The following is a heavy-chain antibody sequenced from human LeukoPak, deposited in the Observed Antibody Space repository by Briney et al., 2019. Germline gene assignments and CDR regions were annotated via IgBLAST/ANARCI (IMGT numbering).Heavy chain of an antibody. V-gene: IGHV3-48*04. Sequence: GGSLRLSCAASGFTFTSYCMNWVRQAPGEGLEWLSYINPGSSIIYYADSVKGRFTISRDNAKNSLYLQMNSLRAEDTAVYYCARGGGVVISSDNWFDPWGQGTLVTVSS. CDR2: INPGSSII. D-gene: IGHD3-3*01. J-gene: IGHJ5*02. CDR3: ARGGGVVISSDNWFDP. CDR1: GFTFTSYC.